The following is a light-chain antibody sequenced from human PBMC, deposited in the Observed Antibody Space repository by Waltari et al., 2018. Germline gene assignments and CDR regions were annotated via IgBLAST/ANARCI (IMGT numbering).Light chain of an antibody. CDR1: NSDVGDFDF. Sequence: QSALTQPASVSGSPGQSITISCTGTNSDVGDFDFVSRYQQHPGEAPKLLIYDVSNRPSGVSHRFSGSKSGNTASLTISGLQAEDEADYYCSSYTASRALEVLFGGGTKLTVL. CDR3: SSYTASRALEVL. CDR2: DVS. J-gene: IGLJ2*01. V-gene: IGLV2-14*03.